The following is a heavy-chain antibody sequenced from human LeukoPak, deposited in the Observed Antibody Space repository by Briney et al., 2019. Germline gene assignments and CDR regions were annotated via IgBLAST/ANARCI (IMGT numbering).Heavy chain of an antibody. CDR2: INHSGST. CDR1: GGSFSGYY. D-gene: IGHD6-13*01. J-gene: IGHJ4*02. V-gene: IGHV4-34*01. CDR3: ARFSSSWPYYLDY. Sequence: SETLSLTCAVYGGSFSGYYWSWIRQPPGKGLEWIGEINHSGSTNYNPSLKSRVTISVDTSKNQFSLKLSSVTAADTAVYYCARFSSSWPYYLDYWGQGTLVTVSS.